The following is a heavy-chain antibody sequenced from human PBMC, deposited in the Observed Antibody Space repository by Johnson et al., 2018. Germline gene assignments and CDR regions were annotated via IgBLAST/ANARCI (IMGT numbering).Heavy chain of an antibody. V-gene: IGHV1-69*12. CDR1: GGTFSSYA. CDR3: AREDEDTMVRGVHYNYYGMDV. Sequence: QVQLVQSGAEVKKPGSSVKVSCKASGGTFSSYAISWVRQAPGQGLEWMGGIIPIFGRPNYSQKFQGRVTITAEEATSTAYKELSSRRSEDTDVYDCAREDEDTMVRGVHYNYYGMDVWGQGTTVTVSS. CDR2: IIPIFGRP. J-gene: IGHJ6*02. D-gene: IGHD3-10*01.